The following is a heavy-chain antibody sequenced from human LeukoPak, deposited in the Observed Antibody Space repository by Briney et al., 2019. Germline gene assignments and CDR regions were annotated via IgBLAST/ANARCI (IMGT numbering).Heavy chain of an antibody. D-gene: IGHD4-17*01. CDR3: ARDHYGHPLDY. CDR1: GGSISSYF. CDR2: IYYSGST. J-gene: IGHJ4*02. V-gene: IGHV4-59*01. Sequence: PSETLSLTCTVSGGSISSYFWSWIRQPPGKGLEWIGYIYYSGSTNYNPSLKSRVTISVDTSKNQFSLKLTSVTAADTAVYYCARDHYGHPLDYWGQGTLVTVSS.